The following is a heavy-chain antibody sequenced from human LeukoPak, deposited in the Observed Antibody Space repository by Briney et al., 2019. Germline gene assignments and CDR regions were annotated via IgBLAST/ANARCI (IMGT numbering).Heavy chain of an antibody. J-gene: IGHJ3*02. V-gene: IGHV1-69*13. CDR2: IIPIFGTA. Sequence: ASVKVSCKASGYTFTSYGISWVRQAPGQGLEWMGGIIPIFGTANYAQKFQGRVTITADESTSTAYMELSSLRSEDTAVYYCARDSGQLVVYDAFDIWGQGTMVTVSS. CDR3: ARDSGQLVVYDAFDI. D-gene: IGHD6-13*01. CDR1: GYTFTSYG.